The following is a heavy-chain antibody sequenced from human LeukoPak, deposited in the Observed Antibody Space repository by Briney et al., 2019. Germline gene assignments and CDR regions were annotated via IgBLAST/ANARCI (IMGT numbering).Heavy chain of an antibody. Sequence: GGSLRLSCAGSGFTFSNYAMSWVRQAPGKGLEWVSAVSGSDVSTYYADSVKGRFTISRDNSKNTLYLQMNSLRAEDTAVYYCAKDLHYDLLTGYYRVIAVLDIWGQGTMVTVCS. D-gene: IGHD3-9*01. CDR2: VSGSDVST. J-gene: IGHJ3*02. CDR3: AKDLHYDLLTGYYRVIAVLDI. V-gene: IGHV3-23*01. CDR1: GFTFSNYA.